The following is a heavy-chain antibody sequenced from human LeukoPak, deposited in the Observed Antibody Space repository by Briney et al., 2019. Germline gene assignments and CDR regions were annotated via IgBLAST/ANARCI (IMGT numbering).Heavy chain of an antibody. Sequence: GESLKISCKGSGYSFTGYWIGWVRHVPGKGLEYMGIIYPGDSDTRYGPSFQGQVTISADKSISTAYLQWSSLKASDTAMYYCATLVGYGSFFDYWGQGTLVTVSS. D-gene: IGHD3-10*01. CDR3: ATLVGYGSFFDY. CDR2: IYPGDSDT. V-gene: IGHV5-51*01. J-gene: IGHJ4*02. CDR1: GYSFTGYW.